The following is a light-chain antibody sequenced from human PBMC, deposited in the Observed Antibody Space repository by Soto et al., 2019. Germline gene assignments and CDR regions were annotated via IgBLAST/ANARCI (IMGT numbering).Light chain of an antibody. CDR2: EVS. CDR3: CSYAGSRTL. J-gene: IGLJ1*01. Sequence: QSVLTQPASVSGSPGQSITISCTGTSSDVGSYNLVSWYQQHPGKAPKLMIYEVSKRPSGVSNRFSGSKSGNTASLTISGLQAEDEADYYCCSYAGSRTLLGTGTNVTVL. CDR1: SSDVGSYNL. V-gene: IGLV2-23*02.